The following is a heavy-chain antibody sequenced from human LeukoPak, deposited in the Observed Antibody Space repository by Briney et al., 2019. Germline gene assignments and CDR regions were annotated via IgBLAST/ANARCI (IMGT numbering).Heavy chain of an antibody. Sequence: SETLSLTCTVSGGFISSYYWSWIRQPAGKGLEWIGRIYTSGSTNYNPSLKSRGTMSVDTSKNQFSLKLNSVTAADTAVYYCARGIRLGYGSGRDWFDRWGQGTLVTVSS. J-gene: IGHJ5*02. CDR1: GGFISSYY. D-gene: IGHD3-10*01. V-gene: IGHV4-4*07. CDR2: IYTSGST. CDR3: ARGIRLGYGSGRDWFDR.